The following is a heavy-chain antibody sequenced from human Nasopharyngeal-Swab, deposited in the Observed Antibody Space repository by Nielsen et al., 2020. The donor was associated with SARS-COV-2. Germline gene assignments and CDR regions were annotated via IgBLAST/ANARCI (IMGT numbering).Heavy chain of an antibody. CDR2: FRSKGNNYAT. CDR3: TRCGGGCYSGRDY. D-gene: IGHD2-15*01. J-gene: IGHJ4*02. CDR1: GFTFSDSA. V-gene: IGHV3-73*01. Sequence: GGSLRLSCAASGFTFSDSAIHWVRHATGKGLEWVGRFRSKGNNYATAYSASVKGRFIIFRDDPTNTAYLQMNSLKTEDTAMYYCTRCGGGCYSGRDYWGQGTLVTVSS.